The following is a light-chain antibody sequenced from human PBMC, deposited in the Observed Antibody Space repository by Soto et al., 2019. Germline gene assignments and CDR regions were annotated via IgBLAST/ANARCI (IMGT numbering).Light chain of an antibody. V-gene: IGLV6-57*04. CDR3: QSYDSSTVV. J-gene: IGLJ2*01. CDR2: EGN. CDR1: SGSIASNY. Sequence: NFMLTQPHSVSESPGKTVTICCTRSSGSIASNYVQWYQQRPGSVPTTVIYEGNQRPSGVPDRFSGSTDGSSNSASLTISGLQTEDEADYYCQSYDSSTVVFGGGTQLTVL.